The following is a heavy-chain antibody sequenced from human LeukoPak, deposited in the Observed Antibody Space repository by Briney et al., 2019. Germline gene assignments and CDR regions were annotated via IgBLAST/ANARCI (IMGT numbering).Heavy chain of an antibody. V-gene: IGHV3-74*01. J-gene: IGHJ4*02. Sequence: QSGGSLRLSCAASGFTFSTFWMHWVRQTPAKGLVWVSRISNDGSTTHYADSVKGRFTISRDNAKNTLFLHMNSLRAEDTAVYYCNVRWGPNSDYWGQGTLVTVSS. D-gene: IGHD7-27*01. CDR1: GFTFSTFW. CDR2: ISNDGSTT. CDR3: NVRWGPNSDY.